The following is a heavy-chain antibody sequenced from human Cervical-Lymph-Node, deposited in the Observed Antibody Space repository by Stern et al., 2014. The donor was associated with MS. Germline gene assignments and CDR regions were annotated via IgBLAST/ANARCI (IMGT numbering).Heavy chain of an antibody. CDR2: IITHFGAA. CDR1: GGTFSSYA. D-gene: IGHD1-26*01. J-gene: IGHJ6*02. CDR3: ARGELKEGLVRGMDV. V-gene: IGHV1-69*01. Sequence: VQLVQSGAEVKKPGSSVKVSCKASGGTFSSYAISWVRQAPGQGLEWMGGIITHFGAANYAQKFTGRVTITADDSTSTAYLELSSLRSEDTAVYYCARGELKEGLVRGMDVWGQGTTVTVSS.